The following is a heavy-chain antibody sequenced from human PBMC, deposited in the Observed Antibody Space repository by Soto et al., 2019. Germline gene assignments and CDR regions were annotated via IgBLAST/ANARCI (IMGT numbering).Heavy chain of an antibody. V-gene: IGHV3-23*01. CDR1: GFTFSSYA. CDR2: ISGSDGST. D-gene: IGHD3-22*01. Sequence: GGSLRLSCAASGFTFSSYAMSWVRQAPGKGLEWVSAISGSDGSTYYADSVRGRFTISRDNSKNTLFLQMNSLRAEDTAVFFCAKLPSETLTSILGVISNYFDYWGHGTLVTVSS. CDR3: AKLPSETLTSILGVISNYFDY. J-gene: IGHJ4*01.